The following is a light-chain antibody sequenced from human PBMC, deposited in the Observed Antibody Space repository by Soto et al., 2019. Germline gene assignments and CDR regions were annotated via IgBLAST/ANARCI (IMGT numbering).Light chain of an antibody. CDR2: EVT. CDR1: SSDVGRYNY. J-gene: IGLJ3*02. V-gene: IGLV2-14*01. Sequence: QSALTQPASVSGSPGQSITISCTGTSSDVGRYNYVSWFQHHPGKAPKVMIYEVTNRPSGVSIRFSGSKSGYTASLTISGLQAEDEADYYCTSYTTRNTWVFGGGTKLPVL. CDR3: TSYTTRNTWV.